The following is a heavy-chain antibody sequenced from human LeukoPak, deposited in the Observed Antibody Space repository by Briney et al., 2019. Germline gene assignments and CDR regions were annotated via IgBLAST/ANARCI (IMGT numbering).Heavy chain of an antibody. J-gene: IGHJ3*02. V-gene: IGHV3-21*01. CDR3: ARDRYFSDSRGYPYDI. D-gene: IGHD3-22*01. CDR2: ITSSSYM. CDR1: GFIFTNYN. Sequence: GGSLRLSCAASGFIFTNYNLNSVRLAPGKGLEWISSITSSSYMFYSDSVKGRFPISRDNTKNSLYLLMNSLRPEDTALYYCARDRYFSDSRGYPYDIWGQGTMVTISS.